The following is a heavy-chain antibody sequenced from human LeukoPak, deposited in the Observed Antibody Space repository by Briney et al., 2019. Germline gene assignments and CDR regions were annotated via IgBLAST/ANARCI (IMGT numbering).Heavy chain of an antibody. CDR3: AASSPYNWKAHAF. V-gene: IGHV1-24*01. J-gene: IGHJ4*02. Sequence: ASVKVSCKVSGNSLTKLSMHWVRQPPGKGPEWMGGFEPEDGKIICAQKFEGRLTMTEDTSTETAYMELSSLRSEDTAVYYCAASSPYNWKAHAFWGQGSLVIVSS. D-gene: IGHD1-1*01. CDR2: FEPEDGKI. CDR1: GNSLTKLS.